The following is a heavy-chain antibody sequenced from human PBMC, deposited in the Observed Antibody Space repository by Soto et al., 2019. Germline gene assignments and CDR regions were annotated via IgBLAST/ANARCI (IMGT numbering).Heavy chain of an antibody. CDR2: VFYSGGT. J-gene: IGHJ4*02. CDR3: ARHSTGYYYSYFDD. V-gene: IGHV4-39*01. D-gene: IGHD3-22*01. CDR1: GDSITDSTYY. Sequence: SETLSLTCTVSGDSITDSTYYWAWIRQPPGKGLEWIGSVFYSGGTHYNPSRKSRVTISVDTSKNQFSLKVRSVTAADTAVYYCARHSTGYYYSYFDDWGQGTLVTVAS.